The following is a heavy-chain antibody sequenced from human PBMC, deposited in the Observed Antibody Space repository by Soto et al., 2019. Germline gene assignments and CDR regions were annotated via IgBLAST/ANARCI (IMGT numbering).Heavy chain of an antibody. CDR3: ARAPAYYYGSGSRH. V-gene: IGHV4-34*01. CDR2: INHSGST. Sequence: QVQLQQWGAGLLKPSETLSLTCAVYGGSFSGYYWSWIRQPPGKGLEWIGEINHSGSTNYNPSLKSRVTISVDTSKNQFSLKRSSVTAADTAVYYCARAPAYYYGSGSRHWGQGTLVTVSS. J-gene: IGHJ4*02. CDR1: GGSFSGYY. D-gene: IGHD3-10*01.